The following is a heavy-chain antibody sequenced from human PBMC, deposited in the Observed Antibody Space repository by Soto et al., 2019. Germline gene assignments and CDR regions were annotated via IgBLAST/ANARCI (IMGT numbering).Heavy chain of an antibody. CDR3: ARVDDLGYRTFDY. J-gene: IGHJ4*02. Sequence: LVKGSRKASGYTLTGYRSSRVLQAPGQGLEWMGWISPHSGGTNYAQKFQGWVTMTRDTSVSTAYMELSRLRSDDTAVYYCARVDDLGYRTFDYWGQGTLVTVSS. CDR1: GYTLTGYR. CDR2: ISPHSGGT. V-gene: IGHV1-2*04. D-gene: IGHD5-18*01.